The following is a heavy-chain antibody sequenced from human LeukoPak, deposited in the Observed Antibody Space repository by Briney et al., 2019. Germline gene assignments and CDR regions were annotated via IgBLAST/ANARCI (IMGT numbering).Heavy chain of an antibody. Sequence: PGGSLRLSCAASGFTFSSYGTHWVRQAPGKGLEWVAFIRYDGSNKYYADSVKGRFTISRDNSKNTLYLQMNSLRAEDTAVYYCAGRGQPRPFDYWGQGTLVTVSS. CDR3: AGRGQPRPFDY. CDR2: IRYDGSNK. CDR1: GFTFSSYG. V-gene: IGHV3-30*02. D-gene: IGHD1-26*01. J-gene: IGHJ4*02.